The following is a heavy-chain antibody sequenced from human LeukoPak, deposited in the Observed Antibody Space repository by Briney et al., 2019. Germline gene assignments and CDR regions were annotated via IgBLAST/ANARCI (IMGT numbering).Heavy chain of an antibody. CDR3: AKEEQWLVLSGDDAFDI. D-gene: IGHD6-19*01. V-gene: IGHV3-30*18. J-gene: IGHJ3*02. CDR1: VFTLSSDR. CDR2: ISYDGSNK. Sequence: GGSLRLSCAASVFTLSSDRMRWVRQARRKGLEWVVVISYDGSNKYYADSVKGRFTISRDNSKNTLYLQMNSLRAEDTAVYYCAKEEQWLVLSGDDAFDIWGQGTMVTVSS.